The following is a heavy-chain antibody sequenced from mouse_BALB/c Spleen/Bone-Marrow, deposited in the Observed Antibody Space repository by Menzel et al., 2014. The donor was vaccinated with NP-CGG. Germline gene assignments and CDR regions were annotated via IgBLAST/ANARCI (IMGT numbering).Heavy chain of an antibody. D-gene: IGHD2-1*01. Sequence: VKVVDSGPGLVAPSQSLSITCTVSGFSLTSYGVHWVRQPPGKGLEWLGVIWAGGSTYYNSALMSRLSISKDNSKSQVFLKMNSLQTDDTAMYYCAREYYGNGYAMDYWGQGTSVTVSS. J-gene: IGHJ4*01. V-gene: IGHV2-9*02. CDR2: IWAGGST. CDR1: GFSLTSYG. CDR3: AREYYGNGYAMDY.